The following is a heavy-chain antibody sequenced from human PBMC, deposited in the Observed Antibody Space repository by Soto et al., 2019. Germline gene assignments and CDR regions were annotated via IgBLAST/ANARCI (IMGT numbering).Heavy chain of an antibody. V-gene: IGHV3-30-3*01. D-gene: IGHD5-18*01. J-gene: IGHJ4*02. CDR3: ARVIAQRYSYGYVDY. CDR1: GFTFSSYA. CDR2: ISYDGSNK. Sequence: PGGSLRLSCAASGFTFSSYAMHWVRQAPGKGLEWVAVISYDGSNKYYADSVKGRFTISRDNSKNTLYLQMNSLRAEDTAVYYCARVIAQRYSYGYVDYWGQGTLVTVSS.